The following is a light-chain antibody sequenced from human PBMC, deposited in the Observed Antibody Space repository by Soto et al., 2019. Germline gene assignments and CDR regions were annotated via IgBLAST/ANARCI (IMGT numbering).Light chain of an antibody. V-gene: IGKV3-20*01. Sequence: EIVLTQSPGTLSLSPGERATLSCGASQSVTSNYLAWYQQKPGQAPRLLIFGASVRVKGIPDRFIGSGSGTDFTLTISRLEPEDFAVYYCQHYVTSLTTFGQGTKVDIK. CDR2: GAS. CDR3: QHYVTSLTT. J-gene: IGKJ1*01. CDR1: QSVTSNY.